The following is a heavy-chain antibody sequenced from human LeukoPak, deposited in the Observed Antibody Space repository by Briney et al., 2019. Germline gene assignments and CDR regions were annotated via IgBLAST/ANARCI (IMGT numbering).Heavy chain of an antibody. V-gene: IGHV4-38-2*02. Sequence: SETLSLTCTVSGYSSSSGYYWGWIRQPPGKGLEWIGSIYHSGSTYYNPSLKSRVTISVDTSKNQFSLKLSSVTAADTAVYYCARASNKGVGKNWFDPWGQGTLVTVSS. D-gene: IGHD3-3*01. CDR1: GYSSSSGYY. J-gene: IGHJ5*02. CDR3: ARASNKGVGKNWFDP. CDR2: IYHSGST.